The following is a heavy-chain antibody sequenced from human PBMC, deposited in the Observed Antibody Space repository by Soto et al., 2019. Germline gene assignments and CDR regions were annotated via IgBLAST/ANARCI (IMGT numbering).Heavy chain of an antibody. CDR2: INPNNGVT. CDR1: GYTSTDYY. CDR3: ARGALTVANLFDP. V-gene: IGHV1-2*02. Sequence: ASVKVSCKASGYTSTDYYVNWVRRAPGQGLEWMGWINPNNGVTNYAQRFQGRVTMTRDTSIGTVYMDLTRLRSDDTAVYYCARGALTVANLFDPWGQGTQVTVSS. D-gene: IGHD6-19*01. J-gene: IGHJ5*02.